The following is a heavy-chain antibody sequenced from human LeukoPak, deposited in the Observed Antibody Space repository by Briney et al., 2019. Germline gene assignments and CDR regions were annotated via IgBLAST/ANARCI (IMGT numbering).Heavy chain of an antibody. V-gene: IGHV4-31*11. J-gene: IGHJ4*02. D-gene: IGHD5-12*01. Sequence: SETLSLTCAVSGGSISSGGYYWSWIRQCPGKGLEWIAYISNSGSSYYNPSLKSRVSISLDTSKNQFSLKLNSVTAADTAVYYCARDRSGYDFIDYWGQGTLVTVSS. CDR1: GGSISSGGYY. CDR2: ISNSGSS. CDR3: ARDRSGYDFIDY.